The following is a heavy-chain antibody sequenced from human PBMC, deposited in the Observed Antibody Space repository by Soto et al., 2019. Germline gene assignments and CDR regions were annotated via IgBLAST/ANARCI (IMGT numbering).Heavy chain of an antibody. V-gene: IGHV3-23*01. CDR1: GFTFSSYA. D-gene: IGHD2-15*01. J-gene: IGHJ4*02. CDR3: AKGTFESCTGSGCYPFDY. Sequence: EVQLLESGGGLVQPGGSLRLSCAASGFTFSSYAMSWVRQAPGKGLECVSVGTGNGRDTAYADSVKGRFTISRDNSKNPLYLQMNNLRGEDTAVYFCAKGTFESCTGSGCYPFDYWGQGTLVTVSS. CDR2: GTGNGRDT.